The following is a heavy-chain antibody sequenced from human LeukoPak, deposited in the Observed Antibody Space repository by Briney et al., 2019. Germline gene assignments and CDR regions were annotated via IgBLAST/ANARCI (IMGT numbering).Heavy chain of an antibody. CDR2: ISGSGGST. J-gene: IGHJ3*02. CDR1: GFTFSSYA. V-gene: IGHV3-23*01. Sequence: GGSLRLPCAASGFTFSSYAMSWVRQAPGKGLEWVSAISGSGGSTYYADSVKGRFAISRDNSKNTLYLQMNSLRAEDTAVYYCAKDQRITMIVVVPDAFDIWGQGTMVTVSS. D-gene: IGHD3-22*01. CDR3: AKDQRITMIVVVPDAFDI.